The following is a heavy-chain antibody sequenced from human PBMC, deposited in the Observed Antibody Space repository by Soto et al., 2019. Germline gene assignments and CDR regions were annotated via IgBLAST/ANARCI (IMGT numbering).Heavy chain of an antibody. Sequence: QVQLVQSGAEVKKPGSSVKVSCKASGGTFSSYTISWVRQAPGQGLEWMGRIIPILGIANYAQKFQGRVTITADISTSTAYMELSSLRSEDTAVYYCAREDIVVVPAASPYGMDVWGQGTTVTVSS. D-gene: IGHD2-2*01. V-gene: IGHV1-69*08. CDR3: AREDIVVVPAASPYGMDV. J-gene: IGHJ6*02. CDR1: GGTFSSYT. CDR2: IIPILGIA.